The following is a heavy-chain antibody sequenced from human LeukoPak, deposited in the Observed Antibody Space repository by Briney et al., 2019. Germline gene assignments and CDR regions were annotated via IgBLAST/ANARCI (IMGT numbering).Heavy chain of an antibody. CDR1: GDSINDHY. V-gene: IGHV4-4*09. J-gene: IGHJ6*03. CDR2: IYSSVST. CDR3: ARQRCSGGSCYRVDQLYYMDV. Sequence: PSETLSRNCTVSGDSINDHYWSWIRQPPGEGLEGIAYIYSSVSTNYNPSLKSRVTISIGTSKSQFSLKPTSVTAADAGVYYCARQRCSGGSCYRVDQLYYMDVWGKGTTVTVSS. D-gene: IGHD2-15*01.